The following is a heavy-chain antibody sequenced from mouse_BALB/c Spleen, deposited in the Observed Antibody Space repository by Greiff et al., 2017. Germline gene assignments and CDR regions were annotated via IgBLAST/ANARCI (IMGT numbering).Heavy chain of an antibody. V-gene: IGHV5-4*02. D-gene: IGHD2-10*02. CDR3: ARDQYGNSFAY. Sequence: EVKLMESGGGLVKPGGSLKLSCAASGFTFSDYYMYWVRQTPEKRLEWVATISDGGSYTYYPDSVKGRFTISRDNAKNNLYLQMSSLKSEDTAMYYCARDQYGNSFAYWGQGTLVTVSA. J-gene: IGHJ3*01. CDR2: ISDGGSYT. CDR1: GFTFSDYY.